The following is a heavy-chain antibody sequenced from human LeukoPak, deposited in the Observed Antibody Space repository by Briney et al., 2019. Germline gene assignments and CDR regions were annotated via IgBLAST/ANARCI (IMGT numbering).Heavy chain of an antibody. CDR1: GFTVSNNY. Sequence: GGSLRLSCAASGFTVSNNYMSWVRQAPGKGLEWVSVIYSDDSTYYADSVKGRFTISRDNPKNTLYLQMNSLRAEDTAVYYCARDRSELCSDYWGQGTLVTVSS. J-gene: IGHJ4*02. CDR3: ARDRSELCSDY. D-gene: IGHD2-21*01. CDR2: IYSDDST. V-gene: IGHV3-66*01.